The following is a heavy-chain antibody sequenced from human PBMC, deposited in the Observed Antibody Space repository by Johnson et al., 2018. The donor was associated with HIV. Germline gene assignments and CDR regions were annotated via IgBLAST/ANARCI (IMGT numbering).Heavy chain of an antibody. CDR1: GFVFSDYY. CDR3: ARQRGAFNF. Sequence: QVQLVESGGGLVQPGGSLRLSCAASGFVFSDYYMAWVRQAPGQGLEWFSTITNIDGLIYYADSVKGRFTISRDNAKTSLSLEMNNLRPEDTAIYYCARQRGAFNFWGQGTMVTVSS. CDR2: ITNIDGLI. V-gene: IGHV3-11*01. J-gene: IGHJ3*01.